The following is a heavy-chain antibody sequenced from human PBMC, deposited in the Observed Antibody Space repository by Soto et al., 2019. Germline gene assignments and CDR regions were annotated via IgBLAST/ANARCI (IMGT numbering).Heavy chain of an antibody. J-gene: IGHJ4*02. CDR2: LSWNSGDM. CDR1: GFRFDGHA. Sequence: GGSLRLSCVASGFRFDGHAMHWVRQTPGKGLEWVSGLSWNSGDMDYADSVKGRFTISRDNSKNTLYLQMNSLRAEDTAVYYCAKDRRKVVVAAPFDYWGQGTLVTVSS. D-gene: IGHD2-15*01. CDR3: AKDRRKVVVAAPFDY. V-gene: IGHV3-9*01.